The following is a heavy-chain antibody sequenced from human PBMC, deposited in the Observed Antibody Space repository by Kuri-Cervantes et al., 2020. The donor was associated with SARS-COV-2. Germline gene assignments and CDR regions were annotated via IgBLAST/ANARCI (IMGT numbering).Heavy chain of an antibody. V-gene: IGHV1-2*04. Sequence: ASVNVSCKASGYTFTGYYMYRVRQAPGQGLEWMGWINPNSGSTKNAQNFQGWVTMTRDTSISTAYNELSRLKSDDTAVYYCARAPLEIQLWLGDYWGQGTPVTVSS. CDR1: GYTFTGYY. D-gene: IGHD5-18*01. CDR2: INPNSGST. CDR3: ARAPLEIQLWLGDY. J-gene: IGHJ4*02.